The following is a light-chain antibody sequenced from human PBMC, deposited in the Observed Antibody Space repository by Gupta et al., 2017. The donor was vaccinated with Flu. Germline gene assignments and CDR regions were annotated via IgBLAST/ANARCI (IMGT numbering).Light chain of an antibody. CDR3: QAWDSSTYWV. Sequence: SYELTQPPSVSVFPGQTASITCSGDKLGDKYACWYQQKPGQSPVLVIYQDSKRPSGMPERFSGSNSGNTATLTISGTQAMDEADYYCQAWDSSTYWVFGGGTKLTVL. J-gene: IGLJ3*02. CDR2: QDS. V-gene: IGLV3-1*01. CDR1: KLGDKY.